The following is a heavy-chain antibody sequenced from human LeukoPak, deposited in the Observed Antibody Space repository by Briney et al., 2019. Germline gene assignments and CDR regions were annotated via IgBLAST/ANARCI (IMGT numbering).Heavy chain of an antibody. V-gene: IGHV4-30-4*08. D-gene: IGHD7-27*01. Sequence: PSETLSLTCAVSGGSISSGGYYWSWIRQPPGKGLEWIGYIYYSGSTYYNPSLKSRVTISVDTSKNQFSLKLSSVTAADTAVYYCARETGSTLRDAFDIWGQGTMVTVSS. CDR3: ARETGSTLRDAFDI. CDR2: IYYSGST. J-gene: IGHJ3*02. CDR1: GGSISSGGYY.